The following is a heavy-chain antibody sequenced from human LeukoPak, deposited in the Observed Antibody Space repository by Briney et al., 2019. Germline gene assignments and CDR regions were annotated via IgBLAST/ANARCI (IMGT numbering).Heavy chain of an antibody. CDR3: TTVGYCDGTSCSGFDY. CDR2: IKSKTDGGTT. J-gene: IGHJ4*02. Sequence: PGGSLRLSCAGSGFTFNNAWMNWVRQAPGKGLEWVGHIKSKTDGGTTDYAAPVKGRFTISRDDSKNTLYLQMNSLKTEDTAMYYCTTVGYCDGTSCSGFDYWGQGTLVTVSP. CDR1: GFTFNNAW. V-gene: IGHV3-15*01. D-gene: IGHD2-2*01.